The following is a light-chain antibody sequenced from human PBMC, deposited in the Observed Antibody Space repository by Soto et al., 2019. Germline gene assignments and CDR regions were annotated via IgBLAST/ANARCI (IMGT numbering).Light chain of an antibody. CDR3: QQYNSWPKT. CDR1: QSVSSN. V-gene: IGKV3-15*01. CDR2: GAS. J-gene: IGKJ1*01. Sequence: ELLLTQSPATLSLSPGERATLSRRSSQSVSSNLAWYQQKPGQAPRLLIYGASTRATGIPARFSGSGSGTEFTLTISSLQSEDFAVYYCQQYNSWPKTFGQGTKG.